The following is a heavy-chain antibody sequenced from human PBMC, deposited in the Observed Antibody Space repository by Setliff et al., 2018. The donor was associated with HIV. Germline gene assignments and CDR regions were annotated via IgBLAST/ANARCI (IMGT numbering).Heavy chain of an antibody. D-gene: IGHD3-16*01. Sequence: ASVKVSCKASGGTFSSYTINWVRQAPGQGLEWMGRSIPILGIGNDEQAQKFKGRVTFTADKSTSTVYMELSSLRSEDTAVYYWARCGVGEWHLYMDVWGKGTTVTVSS. V-gene: IGHV1-69*02. J-gene: IGHJ6*03. CDR3: ARCGVGEWHLYMDV. CDR2: SIPILGIG. CDR1: GGTFSSYT.